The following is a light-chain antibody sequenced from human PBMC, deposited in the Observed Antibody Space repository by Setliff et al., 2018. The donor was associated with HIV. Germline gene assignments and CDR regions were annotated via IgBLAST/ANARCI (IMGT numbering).Light chain of an antibody. CDR3: CSSAGRYWV. J-gene: IGLJ3*02. CDR1: RSDVGGYDY. CDR2: EVS. Sequence: QSVLAQPASVSGSPGQSITISCTGTRSDVGGYDYVSWYQQHPDKAPKLMIYEVSNRPAGVPDRFSGSKSGNTASLTISGLQAEDEADYYCCSSAGRYWVFGGGTKVTVL. V-gene: IGLV2-14*01.